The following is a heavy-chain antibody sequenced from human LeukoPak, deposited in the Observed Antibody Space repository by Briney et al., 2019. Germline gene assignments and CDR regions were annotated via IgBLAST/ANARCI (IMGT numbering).Heavy chain of an antibody. J-gene: IGHJ5*02. CDR1: GYTFTSYG. Sequence: ASVRVSCKASGYTFTSYGISWVRQAPGQGLEWMGWISAYNGNTNYAQKLQGRVTMTTDTSTSTAYMELRSLRSDDTAVYYCARVDIVVVVAANWFDPWGQGPWSPSPQ. CDR2: ISAYNGNT. CDR3: ARVDIVVVVAANWFDP. V-gene: IGHV1-18*01. D-gene: IGHD2-15*01.